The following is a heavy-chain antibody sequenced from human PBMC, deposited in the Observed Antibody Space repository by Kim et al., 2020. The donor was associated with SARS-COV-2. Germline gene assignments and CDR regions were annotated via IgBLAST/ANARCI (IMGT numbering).Heavy chain of an antibody. CDR2: ISGSGGST. CDR3: AKDWGSGYLQYYSDY. J-gene: IGHJ4*02. D-gene: IGHD3-3*01. Sequence: GGSLRLSCAASGFTFSSYAMSWVRQAPGKGLEWVSAISGSGGSTYYADSVKGRFTISRDNSKNTLYLQMNSLRAEDTAVYYCAKDWGSGYLQYYSDYWGQGTLVTVSS. V-gene: IGHV3-23*01. CDR1: GFTFSSYA.